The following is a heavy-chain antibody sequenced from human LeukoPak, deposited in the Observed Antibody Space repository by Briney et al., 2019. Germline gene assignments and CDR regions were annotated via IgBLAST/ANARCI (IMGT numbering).Heavy chain of an antibody. CDR2: IIPIFGTA. Sequence: GASVKVSCKASGGTFSSYAISWVRQAPGQGLEWMGGIIPIFGTANYAQKFQGRVTITTDESSSTAYMELSSLRSEDTAVYYCARGHSVGATHAFDIWGQGTMVTVSS. CDR1: GGTFSSYA. D-gene: IGHD1-26*01. V-gene: IGHV1-69*05. CDR3: ARGHSVGATHAFDI. J-gene: IGHJ3*02.